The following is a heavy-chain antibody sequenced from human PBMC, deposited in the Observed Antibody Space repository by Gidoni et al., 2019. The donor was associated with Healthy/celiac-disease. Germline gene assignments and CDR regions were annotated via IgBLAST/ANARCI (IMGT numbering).Heavy chain of an antibody. D-gene: IGHD3-10*01. Sequence: QVQLVQSGAEVKTPGSSVKVSCKASGGTFSSYAISWVRPAPGQGREWMGGIIPIFGTANYAQKFQGRVTITADKSTSTAYMELSSLRSEDTAVYYCARDWYREGYYYYGMDVWGQGTTVTVSS. CDR3: ARDWYREGYYYYGMDV. CDR2: IIPIFGTA. V-gene: IGHV1-69*06. CDR1: GGTFSSYA. J-gene: IGHJ6*02.